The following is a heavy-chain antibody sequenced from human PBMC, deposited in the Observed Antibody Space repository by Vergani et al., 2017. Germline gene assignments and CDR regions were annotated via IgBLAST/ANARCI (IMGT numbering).Heavy chain of an antibody. CDR2: FDPEDGET. V-gene: IGHV1-24*01. J-gene: IGHJ3*02. D-gene: IGHD3-22*01. Sequence: QVQLVQSGAEVKKPGASVKVSCKVSGYTLTELSMHWVRQAPGNGLEWMGGFDPEDGETIYAQKFQGRVTITEDTSTDTAYMELSSLRSEDTAVYYCATDYDSSGVGAQTDAFDIWGQGTMVTVSS. CDR3: ATDYDSSGVGAQTDAFDI. CDR1: GYTLTELS.